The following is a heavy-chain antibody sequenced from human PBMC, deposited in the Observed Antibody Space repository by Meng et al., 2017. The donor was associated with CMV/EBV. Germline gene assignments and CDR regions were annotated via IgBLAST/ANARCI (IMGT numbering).Heavy chain of an antibody. CDR3: ASTGRLAPYYYYGMDV. CDR2: IYYSGRT. J-gene: IGHJ6*02. CDR1: GGSISSSSYY. V-gene: IGHV4-39*01. Sequence: SETLSLTCTVSGGSISSSSYYWGWIRQPPGKGLEWIGSIYYSGRTYYNPSLKSRVTISVDTSKNQFSLKLSSVTAADTAVYYCASTGRLAPYYYYGMDVWGQGTTVTVSS. D-gene: IGHD3-9*01.